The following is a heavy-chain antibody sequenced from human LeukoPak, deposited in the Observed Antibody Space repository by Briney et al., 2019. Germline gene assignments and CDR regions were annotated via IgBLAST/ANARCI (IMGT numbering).Heavy chain of an antibody. CDR2: ISWNSETI. Sequence: PGRSLRLSCAVSGFTFYDYAMHWVRQVPGKGLEWVSGISWNSETIVYADSVKGRFTISRDNAKNSLYLQMNSLRAEDTALYYCATNGGGDSGYGNFDYWGQGTLVTVSS. D-gene: IGHD5-12*01. V-gene: IGHV3-9*01. CDR3: ATNGGGDSGYGNFDY. CDR1: GFTFYDYA. J-gene: IGHJ4*02.